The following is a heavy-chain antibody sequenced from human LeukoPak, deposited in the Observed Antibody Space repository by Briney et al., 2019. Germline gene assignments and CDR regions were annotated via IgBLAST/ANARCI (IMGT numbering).Heavy chain of an antibody. Sequence: GGSLRLSCAASGFTFSSYGMHWARQAPGKGLEWVAVIWYDGSNKYYADSVKGRFTISRDNSKNTLYLQMNSLRAEDTAVYYCARDQTATNTQVRFCLDWGQGTLVTVSS. CDR1: GFTFSSYG. CDR2: IWYDGSNK. CDR3: ARDQTATNTQVRFCLD. V-gene: IGHV3-33*01. D-gene: IGHD3-9*01. J-gene: IGHJ4*02.